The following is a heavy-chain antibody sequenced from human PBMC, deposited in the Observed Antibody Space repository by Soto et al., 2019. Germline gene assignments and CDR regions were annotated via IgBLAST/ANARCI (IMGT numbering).Heavy chain of an antibody. CDR2: ISYDGSNK. V-gene: IGHV3-30-3*01. CDR3: ARDTFTMVRGVAPDY. J-gene: IGHJ4*02. Sequence: QVPLVESGGGVVQPGRSLRLSCAASGFTFSSYAMHWVRQAPGKGLEWVAVISYDGSNKYYADSVKGRFTISRDNSKNTLYLQMNSLRAEDTAVYYCARDTFTMVRGVAPDYWGQGTLVTVSS. CDR1: GFTFSSYA. D-gene: IGHD3-10*01.